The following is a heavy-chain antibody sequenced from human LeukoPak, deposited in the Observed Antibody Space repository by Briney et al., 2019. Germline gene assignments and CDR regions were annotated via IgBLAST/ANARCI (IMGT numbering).Heavy chain of an antibody. CDR1: GFTFSSYS. CDR3: ARDYFGSGFGDY. D-gene: IGHD3-10*01. Sequence: GGSLRLSCAASGFTFSSYSMNWVRQAPGKGLEWVSSISSSSSYIYYADSVKGRFTISRDNAKNSLYLQMNSLRAEDTAVYYCARDYFGSGFGDYWGQGTLVTVSS. V-gene: IGHV3-21*01. CDR2: ISSSSSYI. J-gene: IGHJ4*02.